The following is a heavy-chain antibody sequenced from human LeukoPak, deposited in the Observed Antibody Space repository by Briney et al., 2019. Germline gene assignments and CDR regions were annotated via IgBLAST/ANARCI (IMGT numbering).Heavy chain of an antibody. D-gene: IGHD4-11*01. Sequence: VASVKVSCKASGGTFSSYAISWVRLAPGQGLEWMGGIIPIFGTANYAQKFQGRVTITTDESTSTAYMELSSLRSEDTAVYYCARAPTTVTATYDDYWGQGTLVTVSS. CDR1: GGTFSSYA. J-gene: IGHJ4*02. V-gene: IGHV1-69*05. CDR2: IIPIFGTA. CDR3: ARAPTTVTATYDDY.